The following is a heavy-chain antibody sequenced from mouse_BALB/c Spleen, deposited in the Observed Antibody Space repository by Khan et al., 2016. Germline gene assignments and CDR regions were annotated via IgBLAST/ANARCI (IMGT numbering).Heavy chain of an antibody. Sequence: VKLQQSGAELVKPGASVKLSCTASGFNIKDTYMHWVKQRPEQGLEWIGRIDPANVNTKYDPKFQGKATITADTSSNTAYLQLSSLASEDTAVYYYTREGYHPYWGQGSTLTVSS. CDR3: TREGYHPY. CDR1: GFNIKDTY. CDR2: IDPANVNT. J-gene: IGHJ2*01. V-gene: IGHV14-3*02. D-gene: IGHD2-2*01.